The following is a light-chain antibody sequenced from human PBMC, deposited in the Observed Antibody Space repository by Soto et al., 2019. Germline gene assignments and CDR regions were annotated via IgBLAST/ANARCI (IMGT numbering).Light chain of an antibody. CDR2: RAS. Sequence: EIVMTQSPATLSVSPGGSATLSCRASQHVSSNFAWYRQKPGQAPTLLIYRASTRAPGIPARFGGSGSGTEFTLAISTLQSEDFAVYYCQQYNNWPYTFGQGTKLELK. CDR3: QQYNNWPYT. V-gene: IGKV3-15*01. CDR1: QHVSSN. J-gene: IGKJ2*01.